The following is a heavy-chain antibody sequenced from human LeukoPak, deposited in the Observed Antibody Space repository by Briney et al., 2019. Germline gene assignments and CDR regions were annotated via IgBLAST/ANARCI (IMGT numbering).Heavy chain of an antibody. V-gene: IGHV4-4*07. CDR3: ATGGYSAWCDY. CDR1: DGSINTYF. J-gene: IGHJ4*01. CDR2: IDSSGTT. D-gene: IGHD6-19*01. Sequence: SAETLSPTCSVSDGSINTYFWSWIRQPAGKGLEWIGRIDSSGTTSLNTSLKSRVTISQDKSKKQFSLKLSSVTAADTAVYYCATGGYSAWCDYWGHGPQVRVSS.